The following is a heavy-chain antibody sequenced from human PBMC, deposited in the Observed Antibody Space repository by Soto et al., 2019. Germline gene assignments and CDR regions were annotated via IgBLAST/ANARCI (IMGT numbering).Heavy chain of an antibody. V-gene: IGHV3-33*01. Sequence: QVQLVESGGGVVQPGRSLRLSCAASGFTFSSYGMHWVRQAPGKGLEWVAVIWYDGSNKYYADSVKGRFTISRDNSKNTLYLKMNSLRAEDTAVYYCARVASAEGSFQHWGQGTMVTVSS. CDR2: IWYDGSNK. CDR3: ARVASAEGSFQH. J-gene: IGHJ1*01. CDR1: GFTFSSYG.